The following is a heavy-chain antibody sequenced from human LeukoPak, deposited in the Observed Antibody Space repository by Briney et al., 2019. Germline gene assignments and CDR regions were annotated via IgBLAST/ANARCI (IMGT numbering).Heavy chain of an antibody. CDR1: GFAFSSYG. CDR2: IRYDGSNK. D-gene: IGHD2-2*01. Sequence: GGSLRLSCAASGFAFSSYGMHWVRQAPGKGLEWVAFIRYDGSNKYYADSAKGRFTISRDNSKNTLYLQMNSLRAEDTAVYYCAKDGLGYCSSTSCIRTHFDYWGQGTLVTVSS. CDR3: AKDGLGYCSSTSCIRTHFDY. V-gene: IGHV3-30*02. J-gene: IGHJ4*02.